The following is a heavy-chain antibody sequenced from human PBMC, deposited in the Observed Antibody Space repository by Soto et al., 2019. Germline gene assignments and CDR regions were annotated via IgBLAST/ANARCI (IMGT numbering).Heavy chain of an antibody. V-gene: IGHV5-51*03. CDR1: GYSFYGWW. D-gene: IGHD3-16*01. CDR3: ARFGGAALANNWFDF. CDR2: IYPDDSQT. J-gene: IGHJ5*01. Sequence: EVQLVQSGAEVKKSGDSLKISCKGFGYSFYGWWIGWLRQVPGKGLEWMGIIYPDDSQTRYSPSFQGQVTMSADRSISTAYRQWNSLKASDTAIYDCARFGGAALANNWFDFWGQGTLVTVSS.